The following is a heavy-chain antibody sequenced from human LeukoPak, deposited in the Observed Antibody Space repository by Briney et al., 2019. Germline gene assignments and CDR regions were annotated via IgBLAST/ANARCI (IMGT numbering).Heavy chain of an antibody. CDR3: ARLTDYDFWSGYYNYYSDY. CDR1: GGSFSGYY. V-gene: IGHV4-34*01. D-gene: IGHD3-3*01. CDR2: INHSGST. Sequence: PSETLSLTCAVYGGSFSGYYWSWIRQPPGKGLEWIGEINHSGSTNYNPSLKSRVTISVDTSKNQFSLKLSSVTAADTAVYYCARLTDYDFWSGYYNYYSDYWGQGTLVTVSS. J-gene: IGHJ4*02.